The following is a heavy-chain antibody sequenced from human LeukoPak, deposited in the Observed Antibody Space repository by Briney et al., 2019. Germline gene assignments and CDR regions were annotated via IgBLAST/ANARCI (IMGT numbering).Heavy chain of an antibody. D-gene: IGHD6-13*01. J-gene: IGHJ3*02. CDR1: GYTFTSND. Sequence: ASVKVSWKASGYTFTSNDLNWVRQATGQGLEWMGWMNPNSGKTGYAQRFQGRVTMTRDTSMSTAYMELSSLRSEDTAVYYCAKYSSNIDGFDIWGQGTMVTVSS. CDR2: MNPNSGKT. CDR3: AKYSSNIDGFDI. V-gene: IGHV1-8*01.